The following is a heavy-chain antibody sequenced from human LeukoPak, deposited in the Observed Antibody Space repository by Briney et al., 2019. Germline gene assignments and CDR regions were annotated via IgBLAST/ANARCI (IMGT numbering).Heavy chain of an antibody. J-gene: IGHJ4*02. CDR3: ARDRLRDAYNYFFFDY. V-gene: IGHV4-4*07. CDR2: IYTSGST. CDR1: GGSISNYY. Sequence: SETLSLTCTVSGGSISNYYWSWIRQPAGKGLDWIGRIYTSGSTNYNPSFKSRVIMSVDTSKNQFSLKLSSVTAADTAVYYCARDRLRDAYNYFFFDYWGQGTLVTVSS. D-gene: IGHD5-24*01.